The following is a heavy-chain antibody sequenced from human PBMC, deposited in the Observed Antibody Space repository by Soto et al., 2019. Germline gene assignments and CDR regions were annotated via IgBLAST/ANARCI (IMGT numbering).Heavy chain of an antibody. D-gene: IGHD6-19*01. J-gene: IGHJ4*02. CDR3: AKDRDSSGWLGFDY. CDR2: ISWNSGSI. Sequence: EVQLVESGGGLVQPGRSLRLSCAASGFTFDDYAMHWVRQAPGKGLEWVSGISWNSGSIGYADSVKGRFTISRDNAKNSLYLKMNSLRVEDTALYYGAKDRDSSGWLGFDYWGQGTLVTVSS. V-gene: IGHV3-9*01. CDR1: GFTFDDYA.